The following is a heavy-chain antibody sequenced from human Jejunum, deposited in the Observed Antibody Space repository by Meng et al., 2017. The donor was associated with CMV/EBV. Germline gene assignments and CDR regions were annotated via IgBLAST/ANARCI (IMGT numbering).Heavy chain of an antibody. J-gene: IGHJ6*02. D-gene: IGHD6-19*01. V-gene: IGHV3-30*02. Sequence: YGMHWVRQAPGKGMEWVAFIRFDGGKKYYADSVKGRFTISRDDSKNTLHLQMNSLKPEDTGDYYCAKSVQDASSGWYDYYYGMDVWGQGTTVTVSS. CDR3: AKSVQDASSGWYDYYYGMDV. CDR1: YG. CDR2: IRFDGGKK.